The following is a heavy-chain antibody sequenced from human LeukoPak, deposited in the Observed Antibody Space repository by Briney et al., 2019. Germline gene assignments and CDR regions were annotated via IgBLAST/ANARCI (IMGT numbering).Heavy chain of an antibody. Sequence: SETLSLTCTVSGYSISSGYYWGWIRQPPGKGLEWIGSIYHSGSTYYNPSLKSRVTISVDTSKNQFSLKLSSVTAADTAVYYCARDTGVAAAVLFDYWGQGILVTVSS. CDR3: ARDTGVAAAVLFDY. CDR2: IYHSGST. J-gene: IGHJ4*02. D-gene: IGHD6-13*01. CDR1: GYSISSGYY. V-gene: IGHV4-38-2*02.